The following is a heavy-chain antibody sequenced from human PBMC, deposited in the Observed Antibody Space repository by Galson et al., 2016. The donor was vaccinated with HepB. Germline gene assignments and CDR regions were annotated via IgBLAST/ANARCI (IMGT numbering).Heavy chain of an antibody. V-gene: IGHV1-8*01. CDR2: TNPKSGNT. Sequence: SVKVSCKASGYTFSNYDINWVRQAPGQGPEWMAWTNPKSGNTGYAQSFKARVTMTRDTSISTAYMELYSLTSEDTAVYFCARGGTLPKTNLYGMDVWGHGTTVTVS. CDR1: GYTFSNYD. CDR3: ARGGTLPKTNLYGMDV. J-gene: IGHJ6*02. D-gene: IGHD2-8*01.